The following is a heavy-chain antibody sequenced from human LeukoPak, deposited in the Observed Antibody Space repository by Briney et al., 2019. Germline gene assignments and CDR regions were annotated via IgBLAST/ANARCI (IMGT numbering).Heavy chain of an antibody. CDR2: IYYSGST. J-gene: IGHJ4*02. Sequence: PSETLSLTCTVSGGSISSAGYYWSWIRQHPGKGLEWIGYIYYSGSTYYNPSLKGRVTISIDTSKNQFSLKLTSVTAADMAVYYCARGGPSQYHDRGGVGYWGQGTLVTVSS. CDR3: ARGGPSQYHDRGGVGY. CDR1: GGSISSAGYY. D-gene: IGHD3-22*01. V-gene: IGHV4-31*03.